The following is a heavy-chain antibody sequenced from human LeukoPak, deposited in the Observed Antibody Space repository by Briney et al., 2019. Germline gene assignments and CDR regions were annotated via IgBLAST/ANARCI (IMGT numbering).Heavy chain of an antibody. D-gene: IGHD6-25*01. CDR2: ISGSGGST. J-gene: IGHJ4*02. CDR3: AKVPSSVYYGYFDY. CDR1: GFTFSNYA. Sequence: GGSLRLSCAASGFTFSNYAMSWVRQARGKGLEWVSAISGSGGSTDYADSVKGRFTISRDNSKNTLSLQMNSLRAEDSAVYYCAKVPSSVYYGYFDYWGPGTLVTVSS. V-gene: IGHV3-23*01.